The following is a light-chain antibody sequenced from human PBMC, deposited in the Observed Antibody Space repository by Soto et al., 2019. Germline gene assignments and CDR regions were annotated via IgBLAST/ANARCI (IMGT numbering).Light chain of an antibody. CDR1: QSVNSN. J-gene: IGKJ1*01. CDR2: GAS. Sequence: EIVMAQSPATLSASPGERATLSCRASQSVNSNLAWYQQKPGQAPRLLIYGASTRATGIPARFSGSGSGTEFTLAISSLQSEDFAVYYCQQYNNWPPWTFGQGTKV. CDR3: QQYNNWPPWT. V-gene: IGKV3-15*01.